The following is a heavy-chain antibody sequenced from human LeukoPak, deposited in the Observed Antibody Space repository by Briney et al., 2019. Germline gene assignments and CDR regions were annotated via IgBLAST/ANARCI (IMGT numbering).Heavy chain of an antibody. CDR1: GGTFSSYA. J-gene: IGHJ6*02. CDR3: ARPYTAMPWDGYYYYGMDV. D-gene: IGHD5-18*01. CDR2: IIPIFGTA. V-gene: IGHV1-69*13. Sequence: ASVKVSCTASGGTFSSYAISWVRQAPGQGLEWMGGIIPIFGTANYAQKFQGRVTITADESTSTAYMELSSLRSEDTAVYYCARPYTAMPWDGYYYYGMDVWGQGTTVTVSS.